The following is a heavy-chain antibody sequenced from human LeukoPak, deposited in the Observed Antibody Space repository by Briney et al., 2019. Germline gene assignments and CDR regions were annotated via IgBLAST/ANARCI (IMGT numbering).Heavy chain of an antibody. CDR3: ARRWNYGRNYYIDV. Sequence: SETLSLTCAVYGGSFSNYYWSWIRQPPGKGLEWIGEINDSGRISYNPSLMRRVTISVDTSKNQFSLRLTSVTARDAAVYYCARRWNYGRNYYIDVWGKGATVSVSS. CDR2: INDSGRI. CDR1: GGSFSNYY. D-gene: IGHD1-7*01. J-gene: IGHJ6*03. V-gene: IGHV4-34*01.